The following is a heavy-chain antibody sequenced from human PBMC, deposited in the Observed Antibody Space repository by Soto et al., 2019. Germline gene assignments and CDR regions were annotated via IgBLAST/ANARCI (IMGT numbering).Heavy chain of an antibody. D-gene: IGHD2-2*01. CDR1: GGSISGYY. J-gene: IGHJ6*02. CDR3: ARRGGFCVSTNCYVHYPLAV. Sequence: SETLSLTCTVSGGSISGYYWTWIRQPPGKGLEWIGYIYYSGSTNYNPSLKSRVTISVDTSKNQFSLKVNSVTAADTAVYYCARRGGFCVSTNCYVHYPLAVWGQGTTVTVSS. V-gene: IGHV4-59*08. CDR2: IYYSGST.